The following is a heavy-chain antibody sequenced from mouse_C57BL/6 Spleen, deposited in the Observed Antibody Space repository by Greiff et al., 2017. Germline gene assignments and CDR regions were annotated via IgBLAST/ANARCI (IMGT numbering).Heavy chain of an antibody. J-gene: IGHJ4*01. CDR1: GFTFSDYG. Sequence: DVMLVESGGGLVKPGGSLKLSCAASGFTFSDYGMHWVRQAPEKGLEWVAYISSGSSTIYYADTVKGRFTISRDNAKNTLFLQMTSLRSEDTAMYYCARFYDYDDYAMDYWGQGTSVTVSS. CDR2: ISSGSSTI. V-gene: IGHV5-17*01. CDR3: ARFYDYDDYAMDY. D-gene: IGHD2-4*01.